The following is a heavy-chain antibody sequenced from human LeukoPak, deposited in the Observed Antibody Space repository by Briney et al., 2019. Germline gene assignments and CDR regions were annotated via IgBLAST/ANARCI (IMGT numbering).Heavy chain of an antibody. CDR1: GFTFSNYG. Sequence: AGSLRLSCAASGFTFSNYGMHWVRQAPGKGLEWVAFIRYDGSNKYYADSVKGRFTISRDNSKNTLYLQMNSLRAEDTAVYYCAKGRDYGDYVGYFDYWGQGSLVTVSS. CDR2: IRYDGSNK. V-gene: IGHV3-30*02. J-gene: IGHJ4*02. D-gene: IGHD4-17*01. CDR3: AKGRDYGDYVGYFDY.